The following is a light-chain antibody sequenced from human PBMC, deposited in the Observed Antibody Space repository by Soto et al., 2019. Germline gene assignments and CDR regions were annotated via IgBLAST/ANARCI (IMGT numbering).Light chain of an antibody. CDR2: GAS. CDR3: QQYNISPPDT. J-gene: IGKJ2*01. Sequence: EIVMTQSPATLSVSPGEEATLSCRASQSVRSNLAWYQQKPGQAPRLLIYGASTRVTGIPARFSGSGSGTEFTLTISSLQSEDFAVYYCQQYNISPPDTFGQGTKLEIK. CDR1: QSVRSN. V-gene: IGKV3-15*01.